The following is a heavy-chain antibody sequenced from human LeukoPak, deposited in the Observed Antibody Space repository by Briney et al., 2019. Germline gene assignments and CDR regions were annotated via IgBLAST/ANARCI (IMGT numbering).Heavy chain of an antibody. D-gene: IGHD6-19*01. CDR3: GRVAVTVKNWFDP. J-gene: IGHJ5*02. Sequence: GEPLKISCKASGYSFTTYWIGWVRQMPGKGLEWMGIIYPRDSDTRYSPSFQGQVTISADKSISTAYLQWSSLRASDTAMYYCGRVAVTVKNWFDPWGQGTLVTVSS. V-gene: IGHV5-51*01. CDR2: IYPRDSDT. CDR1: GYSFTTYW.